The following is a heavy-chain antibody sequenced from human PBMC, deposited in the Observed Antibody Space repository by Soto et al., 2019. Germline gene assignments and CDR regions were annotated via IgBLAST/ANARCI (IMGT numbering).Heavy chain of an antibody. D-gene: IGHD2-2*01. Sequence: LRLSCAASGFTFSSYAMSWVRQAPGKGLEWVSAISGSGGSTYYADSVKGRFTISRDNSKNTLYLQMNSLRAEDTAVYYCAKGGVEYQLLPLGFDYWGRGTLVTVSS. CDR1: GFTFSSYA. J-gene: IGHJ4*02. V-gene: IGHV3-23*01. CDR2: ISGSGGST. CDR3: AKGGVEYQLLPLGFDY.